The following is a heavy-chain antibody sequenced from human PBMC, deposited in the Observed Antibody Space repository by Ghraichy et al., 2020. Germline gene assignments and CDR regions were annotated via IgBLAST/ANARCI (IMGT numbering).Heavy chain of an antibody. V-gene: IGHV3-23*01. J-gene: IGHJ4*02. CDR2: ISGSGGST. CDR1: GFTFSSYA. CDR3: AKDGGYLSRRSYFDY. Sequence: LTCAASGFTFSSYAMSWVRQAPGKGLEWVSAISGSGGSTYYADSVKGRFTISRDNSKNTLYLQMNSLRAEDTAVYYCAKDGGYLSRRSYFDYWGQGTLVTVSS. D-gene: IGHD2-2*03.